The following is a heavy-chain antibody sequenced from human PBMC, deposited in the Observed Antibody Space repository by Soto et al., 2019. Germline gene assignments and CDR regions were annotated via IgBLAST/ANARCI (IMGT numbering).Heavy chain of an antibody. J-gene: IGHJ4*02. CDR1: GFTFSTYW. Sequence: EVQMVESGGDLVQPGGSLRLSCAASGFTFSTYWMNWVRQAPGKGLEWVANIKHDGTQKYYMDSVKGRFTISRDNAKNSLYLHISSLRVEDTAVYYCGGGDYWGQGTLVTVSS. CDR3: GGGDY. D-gene: IGHD3-16*01. CDR2: IKHDGTQK. V-gene: IGHV3-7*01.